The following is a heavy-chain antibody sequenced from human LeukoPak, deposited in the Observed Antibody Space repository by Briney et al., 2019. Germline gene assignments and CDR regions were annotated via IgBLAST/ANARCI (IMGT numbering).Heavy chain of an antibody. CDR1: GGSISSYY. V-gene: IGHV4-59*01. CDR2: VYYSGST. Sequence: SETLSLTCTVSGGSISSYYRSWIRQPPGKGLEWIGYVYYSGSTNYNPSLKSRVTISVDTSKNQFSLKLSSVTAADTAVYYCAAGYSGYDAVDYWGQGTLVTVSS. CDR3: AAGYSGYDAVDY. D-gene: IGHD5-12*01. J-gene: IGHJ4*02.